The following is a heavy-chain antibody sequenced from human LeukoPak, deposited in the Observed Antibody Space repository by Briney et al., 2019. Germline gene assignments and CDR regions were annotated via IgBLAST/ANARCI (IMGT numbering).Heavy chain of an antibody. CDR3: ARGKIVGATNFDY. CDR1: GFTFSSYW. V-gene: IGHV3-7*01. J-gene: IGHJ4*02. Sequence: PGGSLRLSCAASGFTFSSYWMSWVRQAPGEGLEWVANIKQDGSEKYYVDSVKGRFTISRDNAKNSLYLQMNSLRAEDTAVYYCARGKIVGATNFDYWGQGTLVTVSS. CDR2: IKQDGSEK. D-gene: IGHD1-26*01.